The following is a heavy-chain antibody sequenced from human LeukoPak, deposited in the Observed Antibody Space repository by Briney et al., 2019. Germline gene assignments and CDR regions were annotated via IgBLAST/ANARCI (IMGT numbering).Heavy chain of an antibody. J-gene: IGHJ4*02. CDR1: GFTFSSYR. CDR2: ISSSSSTI. V-gene: IGHV3-48*04. CDR3: ARDSYSSSFFDY. Sequence: GGSLRLSCVTSGFTFSSYRMNWVRQAPGKGLEWVSYISSSSSTIDYADSVKGRFTISRDNAKNSLFLQMNSLRPEDTAVYYCARDSYSSSFFDYWGQGTLVAVSS. D-gene: IGHD6-13*01.